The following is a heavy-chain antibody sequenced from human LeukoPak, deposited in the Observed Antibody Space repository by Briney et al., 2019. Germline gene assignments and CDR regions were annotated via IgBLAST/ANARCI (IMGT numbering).Heavy chain of an antibody. Sequence: PGGSLRLSCAASGFIFSNYGMHWVRQAPGKGLEWVAFIRYDGNTKYYADSVKGRFSISRDNSKNTLYLQMNSLRAEDTALYYCARDGDTVLTRGYYYYMDVWGKGTTVTVSS. CDR1: GFIFSNYG. J-gene: IGHJ6*03. D-gene: IGHD4-23*01. CDR3: ARDGDTVLTRGYYYYMDV. CDR2: IRYDGNTK. V-gene: IGHV3-30*02.